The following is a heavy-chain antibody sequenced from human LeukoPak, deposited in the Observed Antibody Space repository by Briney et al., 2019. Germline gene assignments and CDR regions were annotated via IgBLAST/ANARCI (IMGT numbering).Heavy chain of an antibody. V-gene: IGHV4-34*01. D-gene: IGHD3-10*01. CDR3: ARGQGITMIRARKRTWFDL. CDR1: GGTFSGHY. CDR2: VNDMGNT. Sequence: SETLSLTCAVYGGTFSGHYWGWIRQPPGKGREGMGEVNDMGNTNYKSSLKSRVTITRDTSKNQFFLKLSSMTAADTAVYYCARGQGITMIRARKRTWFDLWGQGTLVTVSS. J-gene: IGHJ5*02.